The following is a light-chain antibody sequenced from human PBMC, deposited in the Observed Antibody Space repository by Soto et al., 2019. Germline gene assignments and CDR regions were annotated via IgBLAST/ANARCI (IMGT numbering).Light chain of an antibody. CDR2: DAS. J-gene: IGKJ1*01. CDR1: QSISSW. Sequence: DIQVTQSPSTLSASVGDRVTFTCRASQSISSWLAWYQQKPGRAPKLLIYDASTLESGVPSRFSGSGSGTEFTLTISRLQPDDFATYYCQQYNTYPWTSGQGTKVEIK. CDR3: QQYNTYPWT. V-gene: IGKV1-5*01.